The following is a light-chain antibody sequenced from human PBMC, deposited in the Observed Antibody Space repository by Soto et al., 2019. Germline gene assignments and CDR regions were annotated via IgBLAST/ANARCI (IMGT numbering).Light chain of an antibody. Sequence: QSVLTQPPSASGSPGQSVTISCTGTSSDVGDYNYVSWYQQHPGKAPKLMIYEVSKRPSGVPDRFSGSKSGNTASLTVSGLQAEDEADYYCSSYAGINNFYVFGTGTKLTVL. CDR1: SSDVGDYNY. J-gene: IGLJ1*01. V-gene: IGLV2-8*01. CDR3: SSYAGINNFYV. CDR2: EVS.